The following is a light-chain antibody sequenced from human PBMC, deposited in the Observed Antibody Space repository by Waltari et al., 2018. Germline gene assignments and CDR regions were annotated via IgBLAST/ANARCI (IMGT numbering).Light chain of an antibody. CDR1: QDISNY. V-gene: IGKV1-33*01. Sequence: DILMTQSPPSLSASVGDRVTITCQASQDISNYLNWYQQKPGKAPKLLIYDASNLETGVPSRFSGSGSGTDFTFTISSLQPEDIATYYCQQYDNLPLYTFGQGTKLEIK. CDR3: QQYDNLPLYT. J-gene: IGKJ2*01. CDR2: DAS.